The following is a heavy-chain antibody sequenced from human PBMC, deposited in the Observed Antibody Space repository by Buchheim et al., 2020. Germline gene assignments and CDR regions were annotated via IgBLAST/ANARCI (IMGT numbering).Heavy chain of an antibody. V-gene: IGHV3-21*01. CDR2: ISSSGTYI. Sequence: EVQLVESGGGLVKPGGSLRLSCVGSKFSFSDYGMSWVRQAPGKGLEWISSISSSGTYIYYADSLKGRFTISRDNAKNSLYLQMNSLRVEDTAFYYCARSNWSGAVCYTANFDCWGQGTL. CDR3: ARSNWSGAVCYTANFDC. J-gene: IGHJ4*02. CDR1: KFSFSDYG. D-gene: IGHD2-8*02.